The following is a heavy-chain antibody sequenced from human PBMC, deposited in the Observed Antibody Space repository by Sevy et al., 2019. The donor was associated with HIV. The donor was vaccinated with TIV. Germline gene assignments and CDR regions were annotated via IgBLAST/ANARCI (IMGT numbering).Heavy chain of an antibody. V-gene: IGHV3-23*01. D-gene: IGHD3-22*01. J-gene: IGHJ4*02. CDR1: GFSFSTYD. CDR2: ITDSGRDT. Sequence: GGSLRLSCAASGFSFSTYDMSWVRQAPGKGLEWVSSITDSGRDTYYADSVKGRFTISRDNSKNTLSLQMNSLRAEDTAIYYCAKENHAFYYDYWGQGTLVTVSS. CDR3: AKENHAFYYDY.